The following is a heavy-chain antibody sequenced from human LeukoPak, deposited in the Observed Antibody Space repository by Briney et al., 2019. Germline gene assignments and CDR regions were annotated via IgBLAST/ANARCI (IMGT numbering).Heavy chain of an antibody. V-gene: IGHV3-7*01. Sequence: GGSLRLSCAASGFTFSSSSMNWVRQAPGKGLEWVANIKEDGSEKYYGDSVKGRFTISRDNAKNSLYLQMNSLRAEDTAVYYCARDSSGYQWGQGTLVTVSS. D-gene: IGHD3-22*01. CDR1: GFTFSSSS. CDR3: ARDSSGYQ. CDR2: IKEDGSEK. J-gene: IGHJ4*02.